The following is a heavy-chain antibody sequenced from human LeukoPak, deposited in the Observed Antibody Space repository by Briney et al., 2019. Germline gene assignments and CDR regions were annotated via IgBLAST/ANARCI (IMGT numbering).Heavy chain of an antibody. CDR2: ISAYNGNT. J-gene: IGHJ4*02. V-gene: IGHV1-18*04. CDR1: GYTFTSYY. Sequence: ASVKVSCKASGYTFTSYYMHWVRQAPGQGLEWMGWISAYNGNTNYAQKLQGRVTMTTDTSTSTAYMELRSLRSDDTAVYYCARRTNPAAEKLSSIDYWGQGTLVTVSS. D-gene: IGHD3-16*02. CDR3: ARRTNPAAEKLSSIDY.